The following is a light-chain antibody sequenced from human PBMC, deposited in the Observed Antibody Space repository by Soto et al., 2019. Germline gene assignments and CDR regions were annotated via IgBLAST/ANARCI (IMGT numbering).Light chain of an antibody. CDR2: EVS. V-gene: IGLV2-14*01. J-gene: IGLJ2*01. CDR3: SSYTTSSTLV. CDR1: SSDVGGYDY. Sequence: QAVVTQPASVSGSPGQSITISCTGTSSDVGGYDYVSWYQQHPGKAPKVMIYEVSNRPSGVSNRFSGSKSGNTASLTISGLQTEDEADYYCSSYTTSSTLVFGGGTKLTVL.